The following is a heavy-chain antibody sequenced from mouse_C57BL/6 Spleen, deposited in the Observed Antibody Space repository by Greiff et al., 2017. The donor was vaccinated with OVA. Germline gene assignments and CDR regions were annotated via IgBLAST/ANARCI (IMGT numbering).Heavy chain of an antibody. V-gene: IGHV1-26*01. Sequence: EVQLQQSGPELVKPGASVKISCKASGYTFTDYYMNWVKQSHGKSLEWIGDINPNNGGTSYNQKFKGKATLTVDKSSSTAYMELRSLTSEDSAVYYCARPKLRAMDYWGQGTSVTVSS. D-gene: IGHD1-3*01. CDR2: INPNNGGT. J-gene: IGHJ4*01. CDR1: GYTFTDYY. CDR3: ARPKLRAMDY.